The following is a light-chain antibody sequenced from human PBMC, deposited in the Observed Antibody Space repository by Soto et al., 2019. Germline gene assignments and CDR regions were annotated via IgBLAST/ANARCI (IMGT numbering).Light chain of an antibody. J-gene: IGKJ1*01. Sequence: EIVLTQSPGTLSLSPGERATLSCRSSQSVSSGYLAWYQQKPGQAPRLLIFRAFNRATGIPDRFSGSGSGTDFTLTISRLEPEDCAVYYSQQYVASPPSWTFGQGTKVEIK. CDR2: RAF. CDR3: QQYVASPPSWT. CDR1: QSVSSGY. V-gene: IGKV3-20*01.